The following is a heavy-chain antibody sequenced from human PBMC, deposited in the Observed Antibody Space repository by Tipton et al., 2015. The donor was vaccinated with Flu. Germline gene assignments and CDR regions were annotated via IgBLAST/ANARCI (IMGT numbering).Heavy chain of an antibody. CDR1: GDSIGSDYL. CDR2: IHRSGNT. CDR3: ASGYSYGVYYYYGMDV. J-gene: IGHJ6*02. Sequence: GLVKPSETLSVTCSVSGDSIGSDYLWGWIRQPPGKGLEWIGNIHRSGNTYHNPSLKSRVTISVDSSKNQFSLRLSSVTAADTAVYYCASGYSYGVYYYYGMDVWGQGTTVTVSS. V-gene: IGHV4-38-2*01. D-gene: IGHD5-18*01.